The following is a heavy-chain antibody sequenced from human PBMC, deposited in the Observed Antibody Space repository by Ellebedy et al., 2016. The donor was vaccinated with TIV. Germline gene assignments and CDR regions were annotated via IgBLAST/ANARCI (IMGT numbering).Heavy chain of an antibody. V-gene: IGHV3-66*01. CDR2: IYSGGST. Sequence: GESLKISCAASGSVSSDYMNWVRQAPGKGLEWVSVIYSGGSTYYADSVKGRFTISRDNSKNTPYLQMNSLRAEDTAVYYCARGDGYDFWSGYYTLDNWGQGTLVIVSS. J-gene: IGHJ4*02. D-gene: IGHD3-3*01. CDR3: ARGDGYDFWSGYYTLDN. CDR1: GSVSSDY.